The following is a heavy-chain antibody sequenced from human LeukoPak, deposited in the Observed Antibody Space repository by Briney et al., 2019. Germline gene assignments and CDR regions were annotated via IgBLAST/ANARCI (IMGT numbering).Heavy chain of an antibody. CDR1: GFTFSSYA. CDR3: AKDSCNWNYGGGAFDI. Sequence: PGGSLRLSCAASGFTFSSYAMSWVRQAPGKGLEWVSAISGSGGSTYYADSVKGRFTISRDNSKNTLYLQMNSLRAEDTAVYYCAKDSCNWNYGGGAFDIWGQGTMVTVSS. V-gene: IGHV3-23*01. D-gene: IGHD1-7*01. CDR2: ISGSGGST. J-gene: IGHJ3*02.